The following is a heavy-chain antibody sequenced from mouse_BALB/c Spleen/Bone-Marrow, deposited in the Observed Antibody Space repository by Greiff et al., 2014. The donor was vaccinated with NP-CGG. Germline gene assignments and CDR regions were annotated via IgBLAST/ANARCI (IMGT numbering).Heavy chain of an antibody. D-gene: IGHD3-2*01. V-gene: IGHV1-54*01. J-gene: IGHJ3*01. CDR3: ARETVRDFAY. CDR2: SNPGSGGT. CDR1: GYAFTNYL. Sequence: QVQLQQSGAELVRPGTSVKVSCKASGYAFTNYLIEWIKQRPGQGLEWIGVSNPGSGGTNYNEKFKGKATVTADKSSSTAYMQLSSLTSDDSAVYFCARETVRDFAYWGQGTLVTVSA.